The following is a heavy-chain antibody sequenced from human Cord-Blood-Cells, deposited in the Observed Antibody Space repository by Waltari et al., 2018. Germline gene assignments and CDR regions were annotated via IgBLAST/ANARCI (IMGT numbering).Heavy chain of an antibody. D-gene: IGHD3-22*01. CDR2: SIPIFGTA. J-gene: IGHJ6*02. CDR3: ASHYDSSGYYCYYGMDV. Sequence: QVQLVQSGAEVKKPGSSVKVSCKASGGTFSSYAISWVRQAPGQGLEWMGGSIPIFGTANYAQKFQGRGTITADESTSAADMELSSLRSEDTAVYYCASHYDSSGYYCYYGMDVWGQGTTVTVSS. V-gene: IGHV1-69*01. CDR1: GGTFSSYA.